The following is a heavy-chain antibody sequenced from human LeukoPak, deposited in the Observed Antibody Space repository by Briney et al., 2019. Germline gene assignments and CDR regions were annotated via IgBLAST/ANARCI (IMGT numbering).Heavy chain of an antibody. CDR3: ARLRVGGIVGATTNWYFDI. CDR1: GGSISRSYSY. Sequence: SETLSLNCTVSGGSISRSYSYWGWVRQPPGKGLEWIGSMYYSGDTYYNPSLKSRLIISVDTSKNQVSLNLSSVTTADTAVYYCARLRVGGIVGATTNWYFDIWAVAPWSLSPQ. CDR2: MYYSGDT. J-gene: IGHJ2*01. D-gene: IGHD1-26*01. V-gene: IGHV4-39*01.